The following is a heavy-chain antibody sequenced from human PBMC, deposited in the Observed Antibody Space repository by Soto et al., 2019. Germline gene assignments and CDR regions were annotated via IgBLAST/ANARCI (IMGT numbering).Heavy chain of an antibody. CDR3: AKWGYCSGGSCYLHYFDY. D-gene: IGHD2-15*01. V-gene: IGHV3-23*01. Sequence: EVQLFESGGGLVQRGGSLRLSCAASGFTCSSYATSWVRQAPGNGLEWVASVSGSGGSPYYADSVKSRFTISRDNSKNTLYQQMNSLRAEDTAVYYCAKWGYCSGGSCYLHYFDYWGQGTLVTVSS. CDR2: VSGSGGSP. J-gene: IGHJ4*02. CDR1: GFTCSSYA.